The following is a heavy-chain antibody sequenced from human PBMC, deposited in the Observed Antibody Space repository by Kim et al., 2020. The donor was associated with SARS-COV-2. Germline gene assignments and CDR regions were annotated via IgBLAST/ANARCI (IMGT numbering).Heavy chain of an antibody. Sequence: ASLKVSCKASGYTFTDYYIHWVRQAPGQGLEWMGWINPYSGDTNYAQKFQGRVTMTRDTSISTPYVELSSLRSDDTAVYYCARSAHFWSGHYLDFWGQGTLITVSP. V-gene: IGHV1-2*02. D-gene: IGHD3-3*01. CDR1: GYTFTDYY. CDR3: ARSAHFWSGHYLDF. CDR2: INPYSGDT. J-gene: IGHJ4*02.